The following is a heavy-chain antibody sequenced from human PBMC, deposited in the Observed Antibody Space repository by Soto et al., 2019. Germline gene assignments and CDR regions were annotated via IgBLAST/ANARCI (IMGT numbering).Heavy chain of an antibody. J-gene: IGHJ6*02. D-gene: IGHD2-2*02. Sequence: GTTLGNPTQTLTLTCTISGCSLSTSGMRVRWIRKPPVQTLEWLARIVWHDDKFYSTSLKTRLTISKDTSKNQVVLTMTNMDPVATATYYCARMVGYCSSTSCDTYGMDVWGQGTTVTVSS. V-gene: IGHV2-70*04. CDR3: ARMVGYCSSTSCDTYGMDV. CDR1: GCSLSTSGMR. CDR2: IVWHDDK.